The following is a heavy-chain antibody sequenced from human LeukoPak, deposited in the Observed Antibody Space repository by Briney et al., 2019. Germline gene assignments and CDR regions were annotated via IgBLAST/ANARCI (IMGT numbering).Heavy chain of an antibody. V-gene: IGHV1-69*13. D-gene: IGHD5-24*01. J-gene: IGHJ4*02. Sequence: SVKVSCKASGGTFSSYAISWVRQAPGQGLEWMGGIIPIFGTANYAQKFQGRVTITADESASTAYMELSSLRSEDTAVYYCARVGGEMAPGDYWGQGTLVTVSS. CDR2: IIPIFGTA. CDR3: ARVGGEMAPGDY. CDR1: GGTFSSYA.